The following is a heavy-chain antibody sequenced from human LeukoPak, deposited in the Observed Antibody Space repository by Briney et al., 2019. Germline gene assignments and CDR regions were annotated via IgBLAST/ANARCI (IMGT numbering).Heavy chain of an antibody. CDR1: GFTFSNYD. J-gene: IGHJ4*02. Sequence: GGSLRLSCVASGFTFSNYDMHWVRQATGKGLEWVSGIGAAGDTYYPGSVKGRFTISRENANNSLYLQMNSLRAGDTAMYYCARDRAGDFDYWGQGTLVTVSS. CDR3: ARDRAGDFDY. V-gene: IGHV3-13*04. D-gene: IGHD6-19*01. CDR2: IGAAGDT.